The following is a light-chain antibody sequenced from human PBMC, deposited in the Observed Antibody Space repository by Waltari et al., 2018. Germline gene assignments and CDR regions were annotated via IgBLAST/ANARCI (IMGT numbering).Light chain of an antibody. V-gene: IGLV3-19*01. J-gene: IGLJ1*01. CDR1: SLRTYY. Sequence: SSELTQDPAVSVALGQTVRITCQGDSLRTYYANWYQQKPGQAPVPVIYVQNNRPSGIPDRLSASSSGTTASLTIAGAQAEDEADYYCNSRDSDGNPFVFGPATKVTVL. CDR2: VQN. CDR3: NSRDSDGNPFV.